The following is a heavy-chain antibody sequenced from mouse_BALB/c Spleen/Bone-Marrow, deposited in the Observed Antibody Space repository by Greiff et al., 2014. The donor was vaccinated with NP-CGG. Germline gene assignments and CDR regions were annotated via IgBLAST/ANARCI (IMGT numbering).Heavy chain of an antibody. CDR3: ARAITDAMDY. CDR2: IYSGSGGT. Sequence: VQLVESGAELVRPGTSVKVSCKGSGYAFTNYLIEWVKQRPGQGLEWIGVIYSGSGGTKYNEKFKGKATLTADKSSSTAYMQLSSLTSDDSAVYFCARAITDAMDYWGQGTSVTVSS. CDR1: GYAFTNYL. V-gene: IGHV1-54*01. J-gene: IGHJ4*01. D-gene: IGHD2-4*01.